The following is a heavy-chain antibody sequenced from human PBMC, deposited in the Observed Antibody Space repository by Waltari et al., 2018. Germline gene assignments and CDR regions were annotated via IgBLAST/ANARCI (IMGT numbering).Heavy chain of an antibody. J-gene: IGHJ3*02. Sequence: VQLQESGPGRVKPSETLSLRCDVSGASITSPFWSWIRQAPGKGLEWIGYMYFSGTHNYNPSLKSRVTISIDTSKNHFSLNLRSVTAADTAIYYCARLPRGSVIIGAFDIWGQGTQVTVSS. CDR1: GASITSPF. V-gene: IGHV4-59*11. CDR3: ARLPRGSVIIGAFDI. CDR2: MYFSGTH. D-gene: IGHD3-22*01.